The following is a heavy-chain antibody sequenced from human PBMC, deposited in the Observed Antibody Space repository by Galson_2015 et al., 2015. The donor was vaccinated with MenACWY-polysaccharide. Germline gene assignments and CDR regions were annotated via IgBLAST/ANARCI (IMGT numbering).Heavy chain of an antibody. D-gene: IGHD6-19*01. CDR3: AKDHKLYGSGWYYFDY. J-gene: IGHJ4*02. V-gene: IGHV3-23*01. CDR2: ISGSGGST. CDR1: GFTFSSYA. Sequence: SLRLSCAASGFTFSSYAMSWVRQAPGKGLEWVSGISGSGGSTYYADSVKGRFTVSRDNSKNTLYLQMNSLRAEDTAVYFCAKDHKLYGSGWYYFDYWGQGTLVTVSS.